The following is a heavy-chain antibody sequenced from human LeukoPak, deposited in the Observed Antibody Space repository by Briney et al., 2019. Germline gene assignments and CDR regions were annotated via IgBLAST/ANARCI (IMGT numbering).Heavy chain of an antibody. Sequence: ASVKVSCKASGYTFTSYGISWVRQAPGQGLEWMGRISAYTNYAQKLQGRVTMTTDTSTSTAYMELRSLRSDDTAVYYCARGGSGSRGLFDYWGQGTLVTVSS. D-gene: IGHD3-10*01. CDR3: ARGGSGSRGLFDY. V-gene: IGHV1-18*04. CDR2: ISAYT. CDR1: GYTFTSYG. J-gene: IGHJ4*02.